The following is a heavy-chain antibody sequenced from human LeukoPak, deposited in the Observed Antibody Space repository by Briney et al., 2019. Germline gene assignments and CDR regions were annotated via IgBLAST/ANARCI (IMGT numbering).Heavy chain of an antibody. J-gene: IGHJ4*02. CDR1: GYSISGGYY. D-gene: IGHD6-19*01. CDR2: IFQSVST. V-gene: IGHV4-38-2*02. Sequence: SETLSLTCTVSGYSISGGYYWGCLRPPPGKGLEWIGTIFQSVSTYYNPSLKSRVTTSVDTPKNQFSLKLSSVTAEDTAVYYCARNNSNGFDFWSQGTLVTVSS. CDR3: ARNNSNGFDF.